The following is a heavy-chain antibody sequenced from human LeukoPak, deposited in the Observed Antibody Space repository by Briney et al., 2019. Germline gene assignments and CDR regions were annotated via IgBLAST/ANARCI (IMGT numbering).Heavy chain of an antibody. J-gene: IGHJ4*02. CDR1: GFTFSSYW. CDR3: AREPSSSLYDYVRGSYRYLYYFDY. D-gene: IGHD3-16*02. Sequence: GGSLRLSCAASGFTFSSYWMSWVRQAPGKGLEWVANIKQDGSEKYYVDSVKGRFTISRDNAKNSLYLQMNSLRAEDTAVYYCAREPSSSLYDYVRGSYRYLYYFDYWGQGTLVTVSS. V-gene: IGHV3-7*01. CDR2: IKQDGSEK.